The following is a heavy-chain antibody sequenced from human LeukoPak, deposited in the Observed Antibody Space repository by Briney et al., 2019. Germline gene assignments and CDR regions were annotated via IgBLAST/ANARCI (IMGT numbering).Heavy chain of an antibody. Sequence: GGSLRLSCAASGFSFSSYAMSWVRRAPGKGLECVSTISGSGGNAYYADSVKGRFTISRDNSKNTLYMQFDSLRAEDTAVYFCAKDGLWGGGYFDSWGQGTLVTVSS. CDR3: AKDGLWGGGYFDS. V-gene: IGHV3-23*01. J-gene: IGHJ4*02. D-gene: IGHD3-16*01. CDR1: GFSFSSYA. CDR2: ISGSGGNA.